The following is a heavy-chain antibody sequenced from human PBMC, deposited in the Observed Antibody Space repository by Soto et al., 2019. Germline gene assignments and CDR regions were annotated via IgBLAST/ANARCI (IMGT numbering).Heavy chain of an antibody. V-gene: IGHV4-39*01. CDR1: GGSISVTDYY. CDR3: ARLPRYDFWT. D-gene: IGHD3-3*01. CDR2: IYYTGST. J-gene: IGHJ5*02. Sequence: QLQLQESGPGLVKPSETLSLTCTVSGGSISVTDYYWGWFRQTPGKGLEWIGNIYYTGSTYYSPCLKSRLSMSVDTSKSQFSLNLNSVTAADTAVYYCARLPRYDFWTWGQGILVTVSS.